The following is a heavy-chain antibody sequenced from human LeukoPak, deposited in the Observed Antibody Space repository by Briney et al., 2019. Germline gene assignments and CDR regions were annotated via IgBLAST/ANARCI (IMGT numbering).Heavy chain of an antibody. D-gene: IGHD2-21*02. CDR3: ARGGFVVVTATDYYYMDV. J-gene: IGHJ6*03. Sequence: GGSLRLSCAASGFTFSSYAMSWVRQAPGKGLEWVSAISGSGGSTYYADSVKGRFTISRDNSKNTLYLQMNSLRAEDTAVYYCARGGFVVVTATDYYYMDVWGKGTTVTISS. CDR1: GFTFSSYA. CDR2: ISGSGGST. V-gene: IGHV3-23*01.